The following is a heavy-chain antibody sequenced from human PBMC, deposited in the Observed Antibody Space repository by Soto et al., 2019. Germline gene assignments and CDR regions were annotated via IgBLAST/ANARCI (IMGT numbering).Heavy chain of an antibody. D-gene: IGHD1-26*01. CDR3: ARDLGGQIVYY. V-gene: IGHV1-18*01. Sequence: QVQLVQSGAEVKKPETSVKVSCKASGDTFTSYGISWERQVPGQGLEWMGWISGYNGNTKYAQKLQGRVTMTTDTSTSTAYMELRSLRSDDTAVYYCARDLGGQIVYYWGQGTLVTVSS. J-gene: IGHJ4*02. CDR1: GDTFTSYG. CDR2: ISGYNGNT.